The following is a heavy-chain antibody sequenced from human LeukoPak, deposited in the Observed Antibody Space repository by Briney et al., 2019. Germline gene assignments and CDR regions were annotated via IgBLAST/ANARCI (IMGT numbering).Heavy chain of an antibody. CDR1: GFTFSSYA. Sequence: GGSLSLSCAASGFTFSSYAMSWVRQPPGQGLEWVSGINGSGGNTYYADSVKRRFTIFRANSKNTVYLLMNSPAAEAPAVYFLAKDPRFIYGFDYCGEGKLVTVSS. CDR3: AKDPRFIYGFDY. V-gene: IGHV3-23*01. J-gene: IGHJ4*02. CDR2: INGSGGNT. D-gene: IGHD4-17*01.